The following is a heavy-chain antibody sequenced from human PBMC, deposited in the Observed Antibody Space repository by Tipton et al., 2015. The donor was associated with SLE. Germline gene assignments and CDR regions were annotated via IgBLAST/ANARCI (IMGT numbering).Heavy chain of an antibody. J-gene: IGHJ6*02. CDR1: GFTFSNYE. CDR2: ISYDGSNK. D-gene: IGHD1-26*01. Sequence: SLRLSCAGSGFTFSNYEMNWVRQAPGKGLEWVALISYDGSNKYYADSVKGRFTISRDNSKNTLYLQMNSLRAEDTAVYYCARDLLPGYYGMDVWGQGTTVTVSS. CDR3: ARDLLPGYYGMDV. V-gene: IGHV3-30*04.